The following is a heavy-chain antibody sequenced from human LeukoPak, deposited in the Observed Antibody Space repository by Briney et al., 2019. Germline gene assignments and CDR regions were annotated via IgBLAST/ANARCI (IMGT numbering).Heavy chain of an antibody. CDR1: GFIFSDYS. Sequence: PGGSLRLSCAASGFIFSDYSMNWVRQAPGKGLEWVSNIRGSGSGSGSGMYYADSVKGRFTISRDDAKNSLYLQMSSLRAEDTAFSYCARDNNWGFDYWGQGALVTVSS. CDR3: ARDNNWGFDY. V-gene: IGHV3-48*04. CDR2: IRGSGSGSGSGM. J-gene: IGHJ4*02. D-gene: IGHD7-27*01.